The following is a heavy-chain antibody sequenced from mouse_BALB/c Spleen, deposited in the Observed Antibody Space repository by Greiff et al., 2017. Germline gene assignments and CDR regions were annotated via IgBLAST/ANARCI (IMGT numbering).Heavy chain of an antibody. D-gene: IGHD1-1*02. CDR3: ARGGNLFDY. CDR2: IYPGNVNT. CDR1: GYTFTSYY. Sequence: QVQLQQSGPELVKPGASVRISCKASGYTFTSYYIHWVKQRPGQGLEWIGWIYPGNVNTKYNEKFKGKATITADTSSNTAYLQLSSLTSEDTAVYYCARGGNLFDYWGQGTTLTVSS. J-gene: IGHJ2*01. V-gene: IGHV1-66*01.